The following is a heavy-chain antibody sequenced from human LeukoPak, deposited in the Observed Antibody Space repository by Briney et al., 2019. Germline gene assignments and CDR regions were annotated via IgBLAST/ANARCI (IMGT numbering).Heavy chain of an antibody. CDR2: INHSGST. J-gene: IGHJ6*03. V-gene: IGHV4-34*01. D-gene: IGHD1-26*01. CDR1: GGSFSGYY. Sequence: SETLSLTCAVYGGSFSGYYWSWIRQPPGKGLEWIGEINHSGSTNYNPSLKSQVTISVDTSKNQFSLKLSSVTAADTAVYYCARGRGSGSYYSYYYYMDVWGKGTTVTVSS. CDR3: ARGRGSGSYYSYYYYMDV.